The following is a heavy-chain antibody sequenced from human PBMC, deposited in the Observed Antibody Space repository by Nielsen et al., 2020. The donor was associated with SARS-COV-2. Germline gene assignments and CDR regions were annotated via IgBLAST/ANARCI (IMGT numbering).Heavy chain of an antibody. CDR3: ARVGSSSWYFDY. D-gene: IGHD6-13*01. CDR1: GFIFDDYA. V-gene: IGHV3-9*01. J-gene: IGHJ4*02. CDR2: ISSKSGSI. Sequence: GGSLRLSCAASGFIFDDYAMYWVRQPPGKGLEWVSGISSKSGSIGYADSVKGRFSISRDNGKNSLYLQMNSLRAEDTAVYYCARVGSSSWYFDYWGQGTLVTVSS.